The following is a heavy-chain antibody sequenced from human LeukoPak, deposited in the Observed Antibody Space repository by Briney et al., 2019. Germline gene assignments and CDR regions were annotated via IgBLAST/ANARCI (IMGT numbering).Heavy chain of an antibody. D-gene: IGHD3-9*01. CDR1: GGTFSSYA. CDR2: ITPMFGTA. V-gene: IGHV1-69*13. CDR3: ARDSSEFRSLIFH. J-gene: IGHJ1*01. Sequence: ASVKVSCKASGGTFSSYAINWVRQAPGQGLGWMGGITPMFGTAKYAQKFQGRVTITADESTSTAYMELSSLRSGDTAVYYCARDSSEFRSLIFHWGQGTLVTVSS.